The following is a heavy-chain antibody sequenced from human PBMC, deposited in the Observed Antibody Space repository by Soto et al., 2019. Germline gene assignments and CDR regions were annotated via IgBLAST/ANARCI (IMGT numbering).Heavy chain of an antibody. CDR3: ARVYYDILTGSLSFDY. CDR2: ISSSSSTI. Sequence: PGGSLSLSCAASGFPFSSYSMNWVRQAPGKGLEWVSYISSSSSTIYYADSVEGRFTISRDNAKNSLYRQMNSLRAEDTAVYYCARVYYDILTGSLSFDYWGQGTLVTVSS. CDR1: GFPFSSYS. J-gene: IGHJ4*02. V-gene: IGHV3-48*01. D-gene: IGHD3-9*01.